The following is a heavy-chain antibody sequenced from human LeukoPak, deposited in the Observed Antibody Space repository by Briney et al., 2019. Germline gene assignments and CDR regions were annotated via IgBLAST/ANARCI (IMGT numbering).Heavy chain of an antibody. CDR2: INPNSGGT. Sequence: ASVKVSCKASGYTFTDYYMHWERQAPGQGLEWMGWINPNSGGTNYAHKFQGRVTMTRDTSISTAYMELSRLRSDDTAVYYCARPLYYYDSSGYYPLGYWGQGTLVTVSS. J-gene: IGHJ4*02. CDR3: ARPLYYYDSSGYYPLGY. D-gene: IGHD3-22*01. CDR1: GYTFTDYY. V-gene: IGHV1-2*02.